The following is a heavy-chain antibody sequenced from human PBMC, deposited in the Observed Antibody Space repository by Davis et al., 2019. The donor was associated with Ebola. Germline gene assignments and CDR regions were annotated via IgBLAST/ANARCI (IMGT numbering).Heavy chain of an antibody. V-gene: IGHV3-74*01. CDR3: ARQRITIFGVAIWDLGY. CDR2: INTDGSST. Sequence: PGGSLRLSCPASGFTFSSFLMHWVRQAPGKGPVWVSRINTDGSSTAYADSVQGRFTISRDNAKNTLYLQMNSLRAEDTAVYYCARQRITIFGVAIWDLGYWGQGTLVTVSS. CDR1: GFTFSSFL. J-gene: IGHJ4*02. D-gene: IGHD3-3*01.